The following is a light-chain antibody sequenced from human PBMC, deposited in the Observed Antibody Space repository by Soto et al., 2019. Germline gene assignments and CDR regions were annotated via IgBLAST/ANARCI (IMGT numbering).Light chain of an antibody. J-gene: IGKJ4*01. CDR3: QQYYSAPLT. CDR1: QSVLDSSKNKNF. V-gene: IGKV4-1*01. Sequence: DIVMTQSPDSLPVSLGERATINCKSSQSVLDSSKNKNFLAWYQQKPGQTPKLLIYWASTRESGVPDRFSGSGSGTDFTLTISSLQAEDVAVYYCQQYYSAPLTFGGGIKVEIK. CDR2: WAS.